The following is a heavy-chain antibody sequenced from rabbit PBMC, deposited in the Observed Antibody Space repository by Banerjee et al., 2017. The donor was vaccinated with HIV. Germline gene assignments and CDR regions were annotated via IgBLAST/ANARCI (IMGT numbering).Heavy chain of an antibody. CDR1: GFTLSSYY. CDR3: ARGGGYGGYNL. J-gene: IGHJ4*01. CDR2: INTGSGST. D-gene: IGHD2-1*01. Sequence: QSLEESGGDLVKPGASLTLTCTASGFTLSSYYMWWVRQAPGKGLEWIGYINTGSGSTWYASWAKGRFTTSKTSSTTVTLQMTSLIAADTATYFCARGGGYGGYNLWGQDTLVTV. V-gene: IGHV1S40*01.